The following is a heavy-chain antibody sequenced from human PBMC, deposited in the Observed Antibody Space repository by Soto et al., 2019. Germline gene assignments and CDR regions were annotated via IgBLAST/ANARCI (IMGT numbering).Heavy chain of an antibody. CDR1: GFNFSNYG. CDR2: RSYHGSNK. V-gene: IGHV3-30*18. CDR3: AKDVGRSCSGGSCYKVPKAIDY. J-gene: IGHJ4*02. D-gene: IGHD2-15*01. Sequence: GSPRLSWAASGFNFSNYGMHWGRQAPGKGVEGGAVRSYHGSNKSYADSANGPSTISRDNSKNTLYLQMNSLRAEDTAVYYCAKDVGRSCSGGSCYKVPKAIDYWGQGTLVTVSS.